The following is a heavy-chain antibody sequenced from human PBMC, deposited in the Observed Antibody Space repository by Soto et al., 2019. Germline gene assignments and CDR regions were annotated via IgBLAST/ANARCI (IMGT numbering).Heavy chain of an antibody. CDR3: ARVFSDSSSFFDP. CDR1: GGSISSGGYY. CDR2: IYYSGST. V-gene: IGHV4-31*03. Sequence: PSQTLSLTCTVSGGSISSGGYYWSWIRQHPGKGLEWIGYIYYSGSTSYNPSLKSRVTISVDTSKNHFSLKLSSVTAADTAVYYCARVFSDSSSFFDPWGQGTLVTVSS. D-gene: IGHD6-13*01. J-gene: IGHJ5*02.